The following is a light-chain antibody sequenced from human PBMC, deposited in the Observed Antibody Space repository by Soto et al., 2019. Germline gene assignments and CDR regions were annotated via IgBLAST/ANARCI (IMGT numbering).Light chain of an antibody. CDR3: LQLNSFPIP. V-gene: IGKV1-9*01. J-gene: IGKJ3*01. CDR2: GAS. CDR1: QGISSF. Sequence: IPLTQSPSSLSASVGARVTITCRASQGISSFLAWYQQKPGKAPKLLIYGASTLQSGVPSRFSGSGYGTDFSLTIGSLQPEDFATYYCLQLNSFPIPFGPGTKVDI.